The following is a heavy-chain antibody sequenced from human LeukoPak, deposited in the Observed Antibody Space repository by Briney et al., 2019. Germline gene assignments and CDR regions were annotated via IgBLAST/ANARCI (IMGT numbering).Heavy chain of an antibody. CDR2: ISYDGSNK. CDR1: GFTFSSYA. D-gene: IGHD6-13*01. V-gene: IGHV3-30-3*01. Sequence: PGRSLRLSCAASGFTFSSYAMHWVRQAPGKGLEWVAVISYDGSNKYYADSVKGRFTISRDNSKNTLYLQMNSLRADDTAVYYCAKASRYNSCWLDWGQGTLVTVSS. J-gene: IGHJ4*02. CDR3: AKASRYNSCWLD.